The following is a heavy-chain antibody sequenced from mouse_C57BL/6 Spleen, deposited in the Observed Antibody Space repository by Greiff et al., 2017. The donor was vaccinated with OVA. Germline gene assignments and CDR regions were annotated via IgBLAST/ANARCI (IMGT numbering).Heavy chain of an antibody. D-gene: IGHD1-1*01. CDR2: ISDGGSYT. Sequence: EVQGVESGGGLVKPGGSLKLSCAASGFTFSSYAMSWVRQTPEKRLEWVATISDGGSYTYYPDNVKGRFTISRDNAKNNLYLQMSHLKSEDTAMYYCARGGHYYGSSYFDYWGQGTTLTVSS. V-gene: IGHV5-4*01. CDR1: GFTFSSYA. J-gene: IGHJ2*01. CDR3: ARGGHYYGSSYFDY.